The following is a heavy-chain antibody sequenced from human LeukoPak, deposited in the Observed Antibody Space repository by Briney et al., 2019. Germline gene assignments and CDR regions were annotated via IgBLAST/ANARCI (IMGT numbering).Heavy chain of an antibody. CDR1: GGSISSDGYY. Sequence: SQTLSLTCTVSGGSISSDGYYWSWIRQHPGKGLEWIGYIYYSGSTYYNPSLKSRVTISVDTSKNQFSLKLSSVTAADTAVYYCARCSSGWWFDIWGQGTMVTVSS. D-gene: IGHD6-19*01. CDR3: ARCSSGWWFDI. CDR2: IYYSGST. J-gene: IGHJ3*02. V-gene: IGHV4-31*03.